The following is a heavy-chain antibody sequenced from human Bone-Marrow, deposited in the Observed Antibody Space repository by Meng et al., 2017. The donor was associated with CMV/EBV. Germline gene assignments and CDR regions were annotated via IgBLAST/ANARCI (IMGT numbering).Heavy chain of an antibody. V-gene: IGHV3-74*01. Sequence: GGSLRLSCAASGFTVSSNYMSWVRQAPGKGLVWVSRINSDGSSTSYADSVKGRFTISRDNAKNTLYLQMNSLRAEDTAVYYCASIAARPGSDYWGQGPLVTVSS. CDR2: INSDGSST. CDR1: GFTVSSNY. D-gene: IGHD6-6*01. J-gene: IGHJ4*02. CDR3: ASIAARPGSDY.